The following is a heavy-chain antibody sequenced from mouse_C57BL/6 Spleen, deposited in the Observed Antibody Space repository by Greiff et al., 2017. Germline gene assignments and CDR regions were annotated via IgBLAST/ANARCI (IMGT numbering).Heavy chain of an antibody. V-gene: IGHV6-3*01. CDR2: IRLKSDNYAT. Sequence: EVKLLESGGGLVQPGGSMKLSCVASGFTFSNYWMNWVRQSPEKGLEWVAQIRLKSDNYATHYAESVKGRFTISRDDSKSRVYLQMNNLRAEDTGIYCCTLYGNFDYWGQGTTLTVSS. D-gene: IGHD2-1*01. J-gene: IGHJ2*01. CDR1: GFTFSNYW. CDR3: TLYGNFDY.